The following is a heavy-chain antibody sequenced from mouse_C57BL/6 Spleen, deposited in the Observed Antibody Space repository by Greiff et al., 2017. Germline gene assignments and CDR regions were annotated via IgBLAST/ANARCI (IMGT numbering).Heavy chain of an antibody. V-gene: IGHV1-52*01. CDR2: IDPSDSET. Sequence: QVQLQQPGAELVRPGSSVKLSCKASGYTFTSYWMHWVKQRPIQGLEWIGNIDPSDSETHYNQKFKDKATLTVDKSSSTAYMQLSSLTSEDSAVYYCARDGNYQAWFAYWGQGILVTVSA. CDR1: GYTFTSYW. D-gene: IGHD2-1*01. CDR3: ARDGNYQAWFAY. J-gene: IGHJ3*01.